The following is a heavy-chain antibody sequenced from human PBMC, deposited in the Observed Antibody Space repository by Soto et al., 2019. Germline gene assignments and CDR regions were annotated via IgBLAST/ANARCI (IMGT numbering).Heavy chain of an antibody. V-gene: IGHV3-7*04. CDR1: GFTFSDHW. Sequence: EVQLVDSGGDLVQPGGSLRLSCGASGFTFSDHWMSWVRQTPGKGLEWVANINQDGSEQYYVDSVQGRFTISRDNARHSLSLQLTSLRAEDTAIYYCARRPRRCWNSYFDYWGQGTVVTVSS. CDR2: INQDGSEQ. CDR3: ARRPRRCWNSYFDY. D-gene: IGHD1-1*01. J-gene: IGHJ4*02.